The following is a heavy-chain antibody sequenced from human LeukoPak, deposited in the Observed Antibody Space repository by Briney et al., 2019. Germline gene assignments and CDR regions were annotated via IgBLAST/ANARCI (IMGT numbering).Heavy chain of an antibody. D-gene: IGHD7-27*01. Sequence: SETLSLTCTVSGGPISSYYWSWIRQPPGKGLEWIGYIYYSGSTNYNPSLKSRVTISVDTSKNQFSLKLSSVTAADTAVYYCATSFNWGYYFDYWGQGTLVTVSS. CDR2: IYYSGST. J-gene: IGHJ4*02. CDR1: GGPISSYY. CDR3: ATSFNWGYYFDY. V-gene: IGHV4-59*01.